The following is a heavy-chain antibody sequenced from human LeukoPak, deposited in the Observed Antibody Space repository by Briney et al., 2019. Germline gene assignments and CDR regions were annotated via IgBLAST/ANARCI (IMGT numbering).Heavy chain of an antibody. J-gene: IGHJ4*02. CDR3: ASGGYSYGGYYLDY. Sequence: SETLSLTCTVSGGSISSSSYYWGWIRQPPGKGLEWIGSIYYSGSTYYNPSLKSRVTISVDTSKNQFSLKLSSVTAADTAVYYCASGGYSYGGYYLDYWGQGTLVTVSS. CDR2: IYYSGST. CDR1: GGSISSSSYY. V-gene: IGHV4-39*01. D-gene: IGHD5-18*01.